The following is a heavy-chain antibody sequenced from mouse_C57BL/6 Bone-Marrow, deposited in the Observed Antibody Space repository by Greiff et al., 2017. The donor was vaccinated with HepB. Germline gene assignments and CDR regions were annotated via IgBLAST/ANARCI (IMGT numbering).Heavy chain of an antibody. J-gene: IGHJ4*01. Sequence: QLQQSGPELVKPGASVKISCKASGYSFTDYNMNWVKQSNGKSLEWIGVINPNYGTTSYNQKFKGKATLTVDQSSSTAYMQLNSLTSEDSAVYYCARSLYYKGPMAMDYWGQGTSVTVSS. CDR1: GYSFTDYN. D-gene: IGHD2-1*01. CDR2: INPNYGTT. V-gene: IGHV1-39*01. CDR3: ARSLYYKGPMAMDY.